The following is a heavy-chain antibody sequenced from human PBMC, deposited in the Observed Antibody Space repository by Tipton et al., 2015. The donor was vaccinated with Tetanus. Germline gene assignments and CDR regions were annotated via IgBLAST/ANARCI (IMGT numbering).Heavy chain of an antibody. CDR2: IYYTAHT. V-gene: IGHV4-31*03. J-gene: IGHJ4*02. CDR1: GASINAGGYL. CDR3: ARGLPREPFSLDY. Sequence: TLSLTCTVSGASINAGGYLWTWVRQQPGKALEWIGQIYYTAHTTYNPSLDSRVTISVDTAKNQFSLRLTSVTPADAAVYFCARGLPREPFSLDYWGQGKPVTVSS. D-gene: IGHD1-26*01.